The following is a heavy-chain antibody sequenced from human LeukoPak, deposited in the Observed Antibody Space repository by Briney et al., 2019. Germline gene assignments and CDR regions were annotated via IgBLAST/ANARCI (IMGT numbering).Heavy chain of an antibody. D-gene: IGHD3-16*02. Sequence: QPGGSLRLSCAASGFTFSSYSMNWVRQAPGKGLEWVSYISSSSSTIYYADSVKGRFTISRDNAKNSLYLQMNSLRAEDTAVYYCARADYDYVWGSYHYFDYWGQGTLVTVSS. J-gene: IGHJ4*02. V-gene: IGHV3-48*01. CDR1: GFTFSSYS. CDR3: ARADYDYVWGSYHYFDY. CDR2: ISSSSSTI.